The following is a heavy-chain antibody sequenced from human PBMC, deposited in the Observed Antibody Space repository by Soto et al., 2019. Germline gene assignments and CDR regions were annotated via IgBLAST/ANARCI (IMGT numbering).Heavy chain of an antibody. Sequence: EVQLVESGGGLVQPGGSLRLSCAASGFTVSSNYMSWVRQAPGKGLEWVSVIYSGGSTYYADSVKGRFTISRDNSKNTLYLQMNSMRAEDTAVYYCARYHSSSFEGNWFDPWGQGTLVTVSS. J-gene: IGHJ5*02. CDR1: GFTVSSNY. D-gene: IGHD6-6*01. V-gene: IGHV3-66*01. CDR2: IYSGGST. CDR3: ARYHSSSFEGNWFDP.